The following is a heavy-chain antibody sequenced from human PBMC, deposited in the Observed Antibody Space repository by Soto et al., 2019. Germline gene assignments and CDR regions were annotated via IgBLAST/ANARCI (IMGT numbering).Heavy chain of an antibody. CDR2: IYWNDDK. Sequence: QITLKESGPTLVKPTQTLTLTCTVSGFSVSARGVGVGWIRQPPGKALEWLGIIYWNDDKRYSPSLKSRLTLTKDTSKNQVVLTMTNMDPVDTATYYCAHSPWGAAPDYWGQGTPVTVSS. J-gene: IGHJ4*02. V-gene: IGHV2-5*01. D-gene: IGHD3-16*01. CDR3: AHSPWGAAPDY. CDR1: GFSVSARGVG.